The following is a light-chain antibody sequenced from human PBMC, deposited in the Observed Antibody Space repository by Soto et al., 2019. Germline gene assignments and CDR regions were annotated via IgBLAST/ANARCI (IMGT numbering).Light chain of an antibody. J-gene: IGKJ3*01. Sequence: VLTQSPGTLSLSPGDSATLSCRASQAVYGGFLAWYQQKPGQAPRVLIYGTSIRASGVPERFSGGGSGTDFTLTITRLETEDFAVYYCQQYGSSLFTFGPGTKVDIK. V-gene: IGKV3-20*01. CDR3: QQYGSSLFT. CDR1: QAVYGGF. CDR2: GTS.